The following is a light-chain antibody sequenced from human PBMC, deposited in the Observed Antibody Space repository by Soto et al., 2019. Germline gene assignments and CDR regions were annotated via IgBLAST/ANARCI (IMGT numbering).Light chain of an antibody. CDR3: QQYYNYST. CDR2: DAS. J-gene: IGKJ1*01. Sequence: SPSPLPASVGDRVTITCRASQTISSWLAWYQQKPGKAPDLLIYDASRLEGGVSSRFSGSESGTEFTLTTARLPPDDFATYFCQQYYNYSTFGQGTTVDIK. V-gene: IGKV1-5*01. CDR1: QTISSW.